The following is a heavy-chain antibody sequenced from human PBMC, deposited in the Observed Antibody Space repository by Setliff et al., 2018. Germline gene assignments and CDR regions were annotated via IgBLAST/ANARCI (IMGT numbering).Heavy chain of an antibody. CDR2: IYYSGST. CDR1: GGSISSISYY. V-gene: IGHV4-31*03. D-gene: IGHD7-27*01. Sequence: SETLSLTCTFPGGSISSISYYWGWIRQHPGKGLEWIGYIYYSGSTYYNPSLKSRVTISVDTSKNQFSLKLSSVTAADTAVYYCARDPGDRQVDPWGQGTLVTVAS. J-gene: IGHJ5*02. CDR3: ARDPGDRQVDP.